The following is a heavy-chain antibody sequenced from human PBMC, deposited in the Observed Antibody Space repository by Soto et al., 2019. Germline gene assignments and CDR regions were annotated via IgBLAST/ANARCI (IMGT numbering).Heavy chain of an antibody. CDR2: IFPFFATP. CDR3: ARFTVRDPRACWVDVHEYFYYGMDV. D-gene: IGHD3-16*01. V-gene: IGHV1-69*01. J-gene: IGHJ6*02. CDR1: GGTFSSFA. Sequence: QVQLVQSGAEMKKPVSAVKVSCRAAGGTFSSFAISWVRQAPGQGLEWMGGIFPFFATPNYAQKFQGRVTNAADESTRIAYMELSSLRLKDTAVYYCARFTVRDPRACWVDVHEYFYYGMDVWGQGTAVTVS.